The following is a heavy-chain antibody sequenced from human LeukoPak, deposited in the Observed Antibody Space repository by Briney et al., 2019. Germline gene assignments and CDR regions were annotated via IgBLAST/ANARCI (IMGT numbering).Heavy chain of an antibody. Sequence: SQTLSHTCSVSGGSISSGSYYWSWLRQPAGKGLEWIGRIYTSGSTNYNPSLKSRVTISVDTSKNQFSLKLSSVTAADTAVYYCARATYYYDSSGYLLYNWFDPWGQGTLVTVSS. CDR2: IYTSGST. CDR1: GGSISSGSYY. V-gene: IGHV4-61*02. J-gene: IGHJ5*02. D-gene: IGHD3-22*01. CDR3: ARATYYYDSSGYLLYNWFDP.